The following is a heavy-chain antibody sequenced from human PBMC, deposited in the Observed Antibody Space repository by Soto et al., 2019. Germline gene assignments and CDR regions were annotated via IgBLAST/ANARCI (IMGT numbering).Heavy chain of an antibody. CDR2: MNPNSGNT. CDR3: AREGSYSSSSHYYYYGMDV. V-gene: IGHV1-8*01. Sequence: XSVKVSCKASGYSFTSYDINWVRQATGQGLEWMGWMNPNSGNTGYAQKFQGRVTMTRNTSISTAYMELSSLRSEDTAVYYCAREGSYSSSSHYYYYGMDVWGQGTTVTVSS. D-gene: IGHD6-6*01. CDR1: GYSFTSYD. J-gene: IGHJ6*02.